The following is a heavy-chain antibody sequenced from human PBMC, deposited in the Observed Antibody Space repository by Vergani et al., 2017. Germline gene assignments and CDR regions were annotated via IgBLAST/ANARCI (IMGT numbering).Heavy chain of an antibody. D-gene: IGHD3-9*01. CDR2: IYYRGST. CDR3: ARGGDILTGYYPTLLDY. J-gene: IGHJ4*02. V-gene: IGHV4-59*01. CDR1: GGSISSYY. Sequence: QVQLQESGPGLVKPSETLSLTCTVSGGSISSYYWSWIRQPPGKGLEWIGYIYYRGSTNYNPSLKSRVTISVDTSKNQFSLKLSSVTAADTAVYYFARGGDILTGYYPTLLDYWGQGTLVTVSS.